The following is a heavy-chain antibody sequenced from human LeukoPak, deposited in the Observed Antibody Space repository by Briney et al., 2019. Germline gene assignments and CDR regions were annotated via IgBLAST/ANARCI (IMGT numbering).Heavy chain of an antibody. CDR3: AKDQLITMIVVVIPYFDY. CDR2: ISGSGGST. CDR1: GFTFSKFA. D-gene: IGHD3-22*01. J-gene: IGHJ4*02. Sequence: PGGSLRLSCVASGFTFSKFAMNWVRQAPGKGLEWVSAISGSGGSTYYADSVKGRFTISRDNSKNTLYLQMNSLRAEDTAVYYCAKDQLITMIVVVIPYFDYWGQGTLVTVSS. V-gene: IGHV3-23*01.